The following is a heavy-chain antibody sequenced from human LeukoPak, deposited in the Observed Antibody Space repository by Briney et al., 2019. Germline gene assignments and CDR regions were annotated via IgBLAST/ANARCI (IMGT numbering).Heavy chain of an antibody. CDR1: GFTFSSYG. D-gene: IGHD4-17*01. CDR3: ARDATGDGDLES. Sequence: GRSLRLSCAASGFTFSSYGMHWVRQAPGKGLEWVAVISYDGSNKYYADSVKGRFTISRDNSRNTLYVQMNSLRSEDTAVYYCARDATGDGDLESWGQGTLVTVSP. V-gene: IGHV3-30*03. CDR2: ISYDGSNK. J-gene: IGHJ5*02.